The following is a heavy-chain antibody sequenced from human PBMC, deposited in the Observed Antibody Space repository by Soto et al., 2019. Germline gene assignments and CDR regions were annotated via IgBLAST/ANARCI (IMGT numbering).Heavy chain of an antibody. J-gene: IGHJ1*01. CDR1: GGTFSSYA. D-gene: IGHD6-19*01. Sequence: QMQLVQSGAEVKKPGSSVKVSCKASGGTFSSYAISWVRQAPGQGLEWMGGIIPIFGTANYAQKFQGRVTITADKSTSTAYMELSSLRSEDTAVYYCARGVGSSSGCYQPEYFQHWGQGTLVTVSS. CDR3: ARGVGSSSGCYQPEYFQH. CDR2: IIPIFGTA. V-gene: IGHV1-69*06.